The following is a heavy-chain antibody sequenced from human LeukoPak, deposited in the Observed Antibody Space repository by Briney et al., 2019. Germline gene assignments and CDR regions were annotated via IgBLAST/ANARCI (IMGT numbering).Heavy chain of an antibody. CDR2: IYYSGST. CDR3: ARGGYSSSWYLDYFDY. J-gene: IGHJ4*02. V-gene: IGHV4-31*03. Sequence: PSETLSLTCTVSGGSISSGGYYWSWIRQHPGKGLEWIGYIYYSGSTYYNPSLKSRVTISVDTSKNQFSLKLSSVTAADTAVYYCARGGYSSSWYLDYFDYWGQGTLVSVSS. D-gene: IGHD6-13*01. CDR1: GGSISSGGYY.